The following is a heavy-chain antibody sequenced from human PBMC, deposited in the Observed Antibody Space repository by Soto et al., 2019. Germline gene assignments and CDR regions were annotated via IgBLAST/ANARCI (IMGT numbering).Heavy chain of an antibody. D-gene: IGHD2-21*01. J-gene: IGHJ4*02. CDR1: GGSISRGGYY. Sequence: TLSLTCTVSGGSISRGGYYWSWIRQHPGKGLEWIGYIDYSGSTYYSPSLKSRVTISADTSKNQFSLKVNSVAAADTAVYHCARVTQQAIQCHFFDSWGQGTLVTVSA. CDR3: ARVTQQAIQCHFFDS. V-gene: IGHV4-31*03. CDR2: IDYSGST.